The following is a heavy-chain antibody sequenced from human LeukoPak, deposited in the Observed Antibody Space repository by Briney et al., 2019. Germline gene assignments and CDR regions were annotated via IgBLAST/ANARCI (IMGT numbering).Heavy chain of an antibody. CDR2: INPNSGGT. D-gene: IGHD3-10*01. V-gene: IGHV1-2*02. CDR3: ARPGVLWFGGDWYFDL. CDR1: GYTFTGYY. Sequence: GASVKVSCKAPGYTFTGYYMHWVRQAPGQGLEWMGWINPNSGGTNYAQKFQGRVTMTRDTSISTAYMELSRLRSDDTAVYYCARPGVLWFGGDWYFDLWGRGTLVTVSS. J-gene: IGHJ2*01.